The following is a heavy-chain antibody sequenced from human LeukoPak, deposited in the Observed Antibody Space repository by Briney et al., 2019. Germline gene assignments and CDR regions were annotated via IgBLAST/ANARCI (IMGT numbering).Heavy chain of an antibody. D-gene: IGHD3-22*01. V-gene: IGHV3-43D*03. J-gene: IGHJ4*02. CDR3: AKDNSRYYDSGGYRSPDY. CDR1: GFTFDDYA. Sequence: PGGSLRLSCAASGFTFDDYAMHWVRQAPGKGLEWVSLISWDGGSTYYADSVKGRFTISRDNSKNSLYLQMNSLRAEDTALYYCAKDNSRYYDSGGYRSPDYWGQGTLVTVSS. CDR2: ISWDGGST.